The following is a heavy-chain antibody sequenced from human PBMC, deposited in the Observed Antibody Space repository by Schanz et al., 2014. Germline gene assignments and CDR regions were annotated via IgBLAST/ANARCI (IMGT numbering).Heavy chain of an antibody. Sequence: QVHLVQSGAEVRKPGASLKISCKASGYTFTNFFLHWVRQAPGQGLEWMGIINPIGGSTTYAQKLRGAVTLTTDESTNTAYMELTSLRSEDTAVYYCARGSPENMVGGGVDYWGQGTLVTVSS. V-gene: IGHV1-46*03. CDR3: ARGSPENMVGGGVDY. J-gene: IGHJ4*02. CDR2: INPIGGST. CDR1: GYTFTNFF. D-gene: IGHD3-10*01.